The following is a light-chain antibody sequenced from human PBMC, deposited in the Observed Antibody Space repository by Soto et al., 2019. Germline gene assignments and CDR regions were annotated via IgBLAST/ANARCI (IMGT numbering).Light chain of an antibody. J-gene: IGKJ4*01. CDR1: KNLSSR. V-gene: IGKV1-5*03. CDR2: NES. Sequence: DIQMTQSPSTLSASVGDRVTITCRASKNLSSRLAWYQQKSGKAPKLLIYNESNLQSGVPSRFSGSGSGTEFTLTISSLQPDDFAIYYCQQYDDYPITFGGGTKVEIK. CDR3: QQYDDYPIT.